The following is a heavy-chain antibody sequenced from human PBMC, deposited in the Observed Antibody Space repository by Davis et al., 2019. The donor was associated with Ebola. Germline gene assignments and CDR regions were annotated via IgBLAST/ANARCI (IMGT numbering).Heavy chain of an antibody. CDR3: VPGTWI. D-gene: IGHD5-18*01. CDR2: IGVRTIDT. J-gene: IGHJ4*02. Sequence: PGGSLRLSCEASGFAFSSFPMAWVRQVPGKGLEWLSSIGVRTIDTRYADSVKGRFTISRDNSINSLFLEMNTLRVEDTAIYYCVPGTWIRGQGTLVTVSS. CDR1: GFAFSSFP. V-gene: IGHV3-23*01.